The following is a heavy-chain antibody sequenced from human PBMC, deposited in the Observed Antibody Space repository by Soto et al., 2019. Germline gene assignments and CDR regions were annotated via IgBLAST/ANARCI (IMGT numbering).Heavy chain of an antibody. CDR3: VRVAYGDYEEAYYGMDV. CDR2: INPNSGGT. CDR1: GYTFTGYS. V-gene: IGHV1-2*04. D-gene: IGHD4-17*01. J-gene: IGHJ6*02. Sequence: ASVKVSCKASGYTFTGYSMHWVRQAPGQGLEWMGGINPNSGGTNYAQKFQGWVTMTRDTSISTAYMELSRLRSDDTAVYYCVRVAYGDYEEAYYGMDVWGQGTTVTVSS.